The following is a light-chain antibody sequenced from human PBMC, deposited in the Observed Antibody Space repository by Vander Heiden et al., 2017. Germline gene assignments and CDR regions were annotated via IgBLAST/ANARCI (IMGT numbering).Light chain of an antibody. V-gene: IGKV2-28*01. Sequence: DIVMTKSPLSLTVTPGEPASISCRSSQSLLHSVRNNYLDWYLQQPGQSPQLLISLGSNRASGVPGRFSGSGSGTDFTLKISRVEAEDVGVYYCMQALQTPFTFGPGTKVDIK. CDR2: LGS. CDR1: QSLLHSVRNNY. J-gene: IGKJ3*01. CDR3: MQALQTPFT.